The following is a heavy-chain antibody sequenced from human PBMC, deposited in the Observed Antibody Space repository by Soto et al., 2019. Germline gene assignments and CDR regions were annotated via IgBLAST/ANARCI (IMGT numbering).Heavy chain of an antibody. CDR3: ARHVGGYYYDIVV. CDR1: GGSVSSGSYY. D-gene: IGHD2-15*01. V-gene: IGHV4-39*01. CDR2: IYYSGNT. J-gene: IGHJ6*03. Sequence: PSETLSLTCTVSGGSVSSGSYYWGWIRQPPGKGLEWIGSIYYSGNTYYNPSLKSRVTISIDTSKNQFSLKLSSVTAADTAMYYCARHVGGYYYDIVVWGKGTTVTV.